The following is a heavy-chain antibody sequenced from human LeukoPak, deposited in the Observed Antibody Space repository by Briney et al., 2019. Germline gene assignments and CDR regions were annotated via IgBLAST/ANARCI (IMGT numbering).Heavy chain of an antibody. Sequence: LRLYWVSSRFTYLAYDMTSVHPGPGQGLEGDSFISRKGDNTYYAESVKGRFTISRDNSKNTLFLQMNSLRAEDTALYYCAKDRGSYYYGLDYWGQGTLVTVSS. D-gene: IGHD3-10*01. CDR2: ISRKGDNT. CDR1: RFTYLAYD. J-gene: IGHJ4*01. CDR3: AKDRGSYYYGLDY. V-gene: IGHV3-23*01.